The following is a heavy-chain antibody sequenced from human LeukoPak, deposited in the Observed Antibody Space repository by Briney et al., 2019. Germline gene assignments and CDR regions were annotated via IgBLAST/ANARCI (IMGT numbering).Heavy chain of an antibody. J-gene: IGHJ3*02. D-gene: IGHD2-2*01. CDR2: ISSSGSTI. CDR3: ARELVGGAFDI. CDR1: GFTFSSYS. V-gene: IGHV3-48*04. Sequence: GGSLRLSCAASGFTFSSYSMNWIRQAPGKGLEWVSYISSSGSTIYYADSVKGRFTISRDNAKNSLYLQMNSLRAEDTAVYYCARELVGGAFDIWGQGTMVTVSS.